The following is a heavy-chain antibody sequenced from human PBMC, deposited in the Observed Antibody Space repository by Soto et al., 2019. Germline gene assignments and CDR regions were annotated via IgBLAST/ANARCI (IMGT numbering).Heavy chain of an antibody. CDR3: ARGDSGGPLGCCDY. CDR2: ISFDGSSK. Sequence: QVQLVESGGSVVQPGRSLRLSCAVSGFSFNSIAMHWVRQAPGKGLEWVAVISFDGSSKYYADSVKGRFTISRDNSRNTLALQMNSLRGDDTAVYYCARGDSGGPLGCCDYWGQGTLVTVSS. CDR1: GFSFNSIA. J-gene: IGHJ4*02. D-gene: IGHD2-15*01. V-gene: IGHV3-30-3*01.